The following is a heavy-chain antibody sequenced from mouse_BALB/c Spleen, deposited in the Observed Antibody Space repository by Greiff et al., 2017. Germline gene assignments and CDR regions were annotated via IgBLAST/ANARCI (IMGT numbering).Heavy chain of an antibody. CDR1: GFTFSSYT. CDR2: ISNGGGST. Sequence: EVNVVESGGGLVQPGGSLKLSCAASGFTFSSYTMSWVRQTPEKRLEWVAYISNGGGSTYYPDTVKGRFTISRDNAKNTLYLQMSSLKSEDTAMYYCARKTTGAMDYWGQGTSVTVSS. CDR3: ARKTTGAMDY. J-gene: IGHJ4*01. V-gene: IGHV5-12-2*01. D-gene: IGHD1-1*01.